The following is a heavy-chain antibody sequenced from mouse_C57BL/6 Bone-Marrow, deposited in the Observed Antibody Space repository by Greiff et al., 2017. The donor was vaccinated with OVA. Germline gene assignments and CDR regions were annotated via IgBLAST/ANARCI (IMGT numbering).Heavy chain of an antibody. Sequence: EVQLQQSGPELVKPGASVKISCKASGYTFTDYYMNWVKQSHGKSLEWIGDINPNNGGTSYNQKFKGKATLTVDKSSSTAYMELRSPTSEDSAVYYCARLGYYYYAMDYWGQGTSVTVSS. D-gene: IGHD3-1*01. CDR2: INPNNGGT. CDR1: GYTFTDYY. V-gene: IGHV1-26*01. CDR3: ARLGYYYYAMDY. J-gene: IGHJ4*01.